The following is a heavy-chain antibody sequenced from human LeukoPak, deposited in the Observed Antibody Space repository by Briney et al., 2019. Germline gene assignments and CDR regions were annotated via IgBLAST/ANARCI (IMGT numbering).Heavy chain of an antibody. CDR2: IFYSGTT. D-gene: IGHD6-13*01. V-gene: IGHV4-30-4*08. CDR3: ARDSVAAVGTGYYYYGMDV. Sequence: SETLSLTCTVSGGSLNSNNYYWGWIRQPPGKGLEWIGYIFYSGTTYSNPSLKSRVTISIDTSKNQFSLKLSSVTAADTAVYYCARDSVAAVGTGYYYYGMDVWGQGTTVTVSS. CDR1: GGSLNSNNYY. J-gene: IGHJ6*02.